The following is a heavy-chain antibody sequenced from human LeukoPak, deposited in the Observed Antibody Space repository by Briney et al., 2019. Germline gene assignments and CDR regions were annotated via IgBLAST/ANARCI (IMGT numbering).Heavy chain of an antibody. CDR2: ISAYNGNT. CDR3: ARGSLVGLWFGELMRAPDY. D-gene: IGHD3-10*01. V-gene: IGHV1-18*01. Sequence: ASVKVSCKASGYTFTSYGNSWVRQAPGQGLEWMGWISAYNGNTNYAQKLQGRVTMTTDTSTSTAYMELRSLRSDDTAVYYCARGSLVGLWFGELMRAPDYWGQGTLVTVSS. CDR1: GYTFTSYG. J-gene: IGHJ4*02.